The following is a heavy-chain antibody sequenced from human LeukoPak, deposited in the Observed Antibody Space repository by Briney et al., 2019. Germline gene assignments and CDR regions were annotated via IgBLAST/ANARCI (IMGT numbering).Heavy chain of an antibody. V-gene: IGHV1-18*01. CDR2: ISTYNGNT. J-gene: IGHJ6*02. CDR3: ARDPGYSYGMDV. Sequence: ASVKVSCKASGYTFTSFGINWVRQAPGQGLEWMGWISTYNGNTNYAQKLQGRVTMTTDTSTSTAYMELRSLGSDDTAVYYCARDPGYSYGMDVWGQGTTVTVSS. D-gene: IGHD5-18*01. CDR1: GYTFTSFG.